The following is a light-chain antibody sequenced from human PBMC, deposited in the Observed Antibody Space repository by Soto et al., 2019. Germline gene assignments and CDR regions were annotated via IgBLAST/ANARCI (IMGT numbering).Light chain of an antibody. V-gene: IGLV2-14*03. CDR1: ISDVGGYNY. CDR2: DVS. J-gene: IGLJ1*01. CDR3: SSYTSSSTDV. Sequence: QSALTQPASVSGSPGQSITISCTGTISDVGGYNYVSWYQQHPGKAPKLMIFDVSNRPSGVSNRFSGSKSGYTASLTISGLQAEDEDDYYCSSYTSSSTDVFGTGTKLTVL.